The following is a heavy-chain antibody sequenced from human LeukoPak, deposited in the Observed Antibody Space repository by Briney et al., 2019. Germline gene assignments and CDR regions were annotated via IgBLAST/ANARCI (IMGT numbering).Heavy chain of an antibody. CDR1: GYTFTSYD. V-gene: IGHV1-8*01. CDR3: ARVYCSSTSCSPRDYYYGMDV. D-gene: IGHD2-2*01. J-gene: IGHJ6*02. CDR2: MNPNSGNT. Sequence: ASVKVSCKASGYTFTSYDINWVRQATGQGLEWVGWMNPNSGNTGYAQKFQGRVTMTRNTSISTAYMELSSLRSEDTAVYYCARVYCSSTSCSPRDYYYGMDVWGQGTTVTVSS.